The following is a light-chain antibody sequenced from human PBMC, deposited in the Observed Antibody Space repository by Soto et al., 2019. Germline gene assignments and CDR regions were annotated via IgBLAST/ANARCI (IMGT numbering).Light chain of an antibody. CDR2: AAS. Sequence: DIQMHPSQSSLSASVEAGVLITGRASQSISNHLNWYQQNPGKAPKLLIFAASSLQSGVPSRFSGSRSGPDFTPPISSLQPEDFATYYCQQSYSSPPTFAQGPRWIS. CDR3: QQSYSSPPT. J-gene: IGKJ1*01. CDR1: QSISNH. V-gene: IGKV1-39*01.